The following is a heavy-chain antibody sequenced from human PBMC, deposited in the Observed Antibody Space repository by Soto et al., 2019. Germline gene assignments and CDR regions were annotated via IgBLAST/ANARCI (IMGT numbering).Heavy chain of an antibody. D-gene: IGHD3-16*01. V-gene: IGHV1-18*01. J-gene: IGHJ4*02. Sequence: QVQLVQSGAEVKKPGASVKVSCKASGYTFTNYGISWVRQAPGQGLEWMGWINAYNGNRNYAQKLQGRVTMTTDTSTRTAYMERRSLRSYDTAVYYCARDWFGVDYWGQGTLVTVSS. CDR3: ARDWFGVDY. CDR2: INAYNGNR. CDR1: GYTFTNYG.